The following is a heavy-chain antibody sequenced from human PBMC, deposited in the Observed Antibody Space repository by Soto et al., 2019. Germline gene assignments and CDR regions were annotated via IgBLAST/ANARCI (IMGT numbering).Heavy chain of an antibody. J-gene: IGHJ4*02. CDR1: GFTFSRYA. CDR3: ATCSGGSCYHPFDY. D-gene: IGHD2-15*01. V-gene: IGHV3-23*01. CDR2: ISGGGDST. Sequence: EVQLLESGGGLVQPGGSLRLSCAASGFTFSRYAMTWVRQAPGKGLEWVSAISGGGDSTYYADSVKGRFTISRDNSKSTLYLQMNSLRAEDTAVYYCATCSGGSCYHPFDYWGQGTQVTVSS.